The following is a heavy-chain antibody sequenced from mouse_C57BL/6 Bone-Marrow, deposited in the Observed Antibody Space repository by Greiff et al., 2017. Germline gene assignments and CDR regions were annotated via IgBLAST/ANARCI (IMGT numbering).Heavy chain of an antibody. CDR3: ARWGLGPWFAY. CDR1: GYTFTSYW. Sequence: QVQLQQPGAELVKPGASVKLSCKASGYTFTSYWMHWVKQRPGQGLEWIGMIHPNSGSTNYNEKFKSKATLTVDKSSSTAYMQRSSLTSEDSAVYYCARWGLGPWFAYGGQGTLVTVSA. D-gene: IGHD3-3*01. J-gene: IGHJ3*01. V-gene: IGHV1-64*01. CDR2: IHPNSGST.